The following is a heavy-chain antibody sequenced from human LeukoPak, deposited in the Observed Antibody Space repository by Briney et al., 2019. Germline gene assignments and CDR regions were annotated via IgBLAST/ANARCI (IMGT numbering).Heavy chain of an antibody. CDR2: LWSDSSYI. D-gene: IGHD6-13*01. CDR1: EFRFSPFG. Sequence: GGSLSLSWPALEFRFSPFGMHWFRQAPGKGLDWVAALWSDSSYIYDADSVKGRFTISRDNSKNTLYLQMNSLRAEDTAVYYCAKIVQYTAATGTGLESWGQGSLVTVSP. V-gene: IGHV3-33*06. CDR3: AKIVQYTAATGTGLES. J-gene: IGHJ4*02.